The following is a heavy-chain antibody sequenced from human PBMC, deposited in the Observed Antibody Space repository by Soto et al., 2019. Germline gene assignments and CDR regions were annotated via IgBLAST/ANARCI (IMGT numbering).Heavy chain of an antibody. Sequence: EVQLVASGGGLVKPGGSLRLSCAASGFTFTRYSMNWVRKAPGKGLEWVSSISSTTNYIYYGDSMKGRFTISRDNAKNSLYREMTSLRAEDPAVYYCARESEDLTSIFDYWGQGALVTVSS. CDR2: ISSTTNYI. J-gene: IGHJ4*02. V-gene: IGHV3-21*06. CDR3: ARESEDLTSIFDY. CDR1: GFTFTRYS.